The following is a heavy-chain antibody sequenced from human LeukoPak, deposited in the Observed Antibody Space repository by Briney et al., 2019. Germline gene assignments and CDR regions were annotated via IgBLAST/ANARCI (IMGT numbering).Heavy chain of an antibody. CDR2: ISAYNGNT. CDR3: ARDYPPYYYDSSGYHNWFDP. CDR1: GYTFTSYG. J-gene: IGHJ5*02. D-gene: IGHD3-22*01. Sequence: ASVKVSCKASGYTFTSYGISWVRQAPGQGLEWMGWISAYNGNTNYAQKLQGRVTMTTDTSTSTAYVELRSLRSDDTAVYYCARDYPPYYYDSSGYHNWFDPWGQGTLVTVSS. V-gene: IGHV1-18*01.